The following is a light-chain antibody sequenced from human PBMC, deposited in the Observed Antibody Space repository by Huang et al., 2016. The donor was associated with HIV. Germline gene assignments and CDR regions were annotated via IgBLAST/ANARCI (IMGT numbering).Light chain of an antibody. J-gene: IGKJ2*01. Sequence: EVVMTQSPATLAVSPGERATLSCRASQRVSINVAWYQQKPGQAPRLLIYCASTRATGIPARFSGSGSGTEFTLTISGLQSEDYAVYFCQQYDDWPPYTFGQGTKLEIK. CDR2: CAS. V-gene: IGKV3-15*01. CDR1: QRVSIN. CDR3: QQYDDWPPYT.